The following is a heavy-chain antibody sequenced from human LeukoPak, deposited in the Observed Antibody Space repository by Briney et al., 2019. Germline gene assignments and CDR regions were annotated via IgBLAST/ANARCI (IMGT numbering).Heavy chain of an antibody. Sequence: ASVKVSCTASGYTFTSYAMNWVRQAPGQGLEWMGWINTNTGNPTYAQGFTGRFVFSLDTSVSTAYLQISSLKAEDTAVYYCARDGLGGRERDDAFDIWGEGTMVTVSS. J-gene: IGHJ3*02. CDR2: INTNTGNP. V-gene: IGHV7-4-1*02. CDR1: GYTFTSYA. D-gene: IGHD1-1*01. CDR3: ARDGLGGRERDDAFDI.